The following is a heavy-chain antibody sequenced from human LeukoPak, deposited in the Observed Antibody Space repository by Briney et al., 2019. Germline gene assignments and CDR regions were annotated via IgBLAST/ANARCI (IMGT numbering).Heavy chain of an antibody. J-gene: IGHJ6*03. D-gene: IGHD2-2*01. V-gene: IGHV3-7*01. CDR2: MKQDGSEK. Sequence: GGSLRLSCAASGFTFNRYWMNWVRQAPGKGLEWVANMKQDGSEKYYVDSVKGRFTISRDNAKNSLYLQMNSLRAEDTAVYYCASSGYCSSTSCLVLYYYMDVWGKGTTVTVSS. CDR1: GFTFNRYW. CDR3: ASSGYCSSTSCLVLYYYMDV.